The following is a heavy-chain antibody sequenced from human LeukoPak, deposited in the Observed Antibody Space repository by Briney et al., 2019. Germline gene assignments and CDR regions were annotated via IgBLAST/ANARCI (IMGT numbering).Heavy chain of an antibody. J-gene: IGHJ6*03. CDR1: GGTFSSYA. Sequence: GASVKVSCKASGGTFSSYAISWVRQAPGQGLEWMGGIIPIFGTANYAQKFQGRVTITTDESTSTAYMELSSLRSEDTAVYYCARGYYGSGSPSNYYYYYMDVWGKGTTVTVSS. D-gene: IGHD3-10*01. CDR3: ARGYYGSGSPSNYYYYYMDV. CDR2: IIPIFGTA. V-gene: IGHV1-69*05.